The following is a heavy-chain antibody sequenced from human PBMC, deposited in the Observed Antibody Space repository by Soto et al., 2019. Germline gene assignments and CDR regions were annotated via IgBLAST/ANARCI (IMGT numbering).Heavy chain of an antibody. CDR3: ARVASNGWCFDS. D-gene: IGHD6-19*01. V-gene: IGHV3-11*06. Sequence: SLRLSCAASGFTFSDNYMSWIRQAPGKGLEWVSYIGLTTTYTNYADSVKGRFTISRDNAKNSLYLQMDSLRAEDTAVYYCARVASNGWCFDSWGQGTLVTVSS. J-gene: IGHJ4*02. CDR1: GFTFSDNY. CDR2: IGLTTTYT.